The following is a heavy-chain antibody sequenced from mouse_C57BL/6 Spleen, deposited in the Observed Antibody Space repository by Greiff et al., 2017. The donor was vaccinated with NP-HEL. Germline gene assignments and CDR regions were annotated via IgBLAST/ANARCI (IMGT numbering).Heavy chain of an antibody. V-gene: IGHV1-52*01. D-gene: IGHD1-1*01. CDR2: IDPSDSET. CDR1: GYTFTSYW. CDR3: ARGSGYPYYAMDY. Sequence: VQLQQPGAELVRPGSSVKLSCKASGYTFTSYWMHWVKQRPIQGLEWIGNIDPSDSETHYNQQFKDKATLTVDKSSSTAYMQRSSLTSEDSAVYYCARGSGYPYYAMDYWGQGTSVTVSS. J-gene: IGHJ4*01.